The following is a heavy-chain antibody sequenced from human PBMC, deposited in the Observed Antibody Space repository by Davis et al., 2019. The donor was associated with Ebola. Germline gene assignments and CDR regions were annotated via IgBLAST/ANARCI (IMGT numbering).Heavy chain of an antibody. V-gene: IGHV3-74*01. CDR3: ARDYSNYDYYGMDV. CDR1: GSPITNYW. J-gene: IGHJ6*04. D-gene: IGHD4-11*01. Sequence: GESLKISCAVSGSPITNYWTHWVRQAPGKGLVWVSRIKSDGSTIYADSVKGRFTISRDDAKKSVFLQMNSLRDEDTAVYYCARDYSNYDYYGMDVWGKGTRVTVSS. CDR2: IKSDGST.